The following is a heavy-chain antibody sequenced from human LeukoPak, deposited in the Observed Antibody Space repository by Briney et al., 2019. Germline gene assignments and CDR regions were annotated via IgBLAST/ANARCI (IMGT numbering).Heavy chain of an antibody. D-gene: IGHD2-2*01. CDR2: ISAYNGNT. CDR3: ARAGYCSSTSCYDRLRSDNWFDP. Sequence: ASVKVSCKASGYTFTSYGISWVRQAPGQGLEWMGWISAYNGNTNYAQKLQGRVTMTTDTSTSTAYVELRSLRSDDTAVYYCARAGYCSSTSCYDRLRSDNWFDPWGQGTLVTVSS. V-gene: IGHV1-18*01. CDR1: GYTFTSYG. J-gene: IGHJ5*02.